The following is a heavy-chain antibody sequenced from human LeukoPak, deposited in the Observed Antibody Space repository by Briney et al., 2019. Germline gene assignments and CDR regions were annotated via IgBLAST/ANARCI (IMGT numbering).Heavy chain of an antibody. CDR1: GFTVSSNY. CDR3: ARDLFGWFDP. J-gene: IGHJ5*02. CDR2: IKQDGSEK. Sequence: GGSLRLSCAASGFTVSSNYVSWVRQAPGKGLEWVANIKQDGSEKYYVDSVKGRFTISRDNAKNSLYLQMNSLGAEDTAVYYCARDLFGWFDPWGQGTLVTVSS. V-gene: IGHV3-7*01. D-gene: IGHD3-3*01.